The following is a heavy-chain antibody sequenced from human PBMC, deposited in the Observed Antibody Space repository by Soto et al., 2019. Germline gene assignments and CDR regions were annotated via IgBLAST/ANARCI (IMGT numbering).Heavy chain of an antibody. J-gene: IGHJ6*01. V-gene: IGHV3-23*01. D-gene: IGHD2-2*01. Sequence: EVQLLESGGGLVQPGGSLRLSCAASGFTFSIYAMSWVRQAPGKGLEYVSSIGRNDNTYYADSVKGRFTISRDSYKNTLYLQMVSLSAEDTAVYYCARASYCGSTSCLEHVWGQVTTGSVSS. CDR1: GFTFSIYA. CDR2: IGRNDNT. CDR3: ARASYCGSTSCLEHV.